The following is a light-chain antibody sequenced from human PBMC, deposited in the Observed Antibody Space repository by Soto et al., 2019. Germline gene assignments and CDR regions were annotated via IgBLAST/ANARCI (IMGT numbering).Light chain of an antibody. CDR1: QSVSSSY. CDR3: HQYDSTPLT. J-gene: IGKJ4*01. Sequence: DIVLTPSPGTLSSSPGERATLYCRASQSVSSSYLAWYQQKPGQAPRLLIYGASSRATGIPDRFSGSGSGTDFTLIISRLEPEDFAVYYCHQYDSTPLTCGGGTKVEIK. CDR2: GAS. V-gene: IGKV3-20*01.